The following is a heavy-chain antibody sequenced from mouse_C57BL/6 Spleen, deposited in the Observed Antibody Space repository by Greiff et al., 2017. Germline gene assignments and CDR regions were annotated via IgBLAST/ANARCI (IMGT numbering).Heavy chain of an antibody. CDR2: IHPSDSDT. Sequence: QVHVKQPGAELVKPGASVKVSCKASGYTFTSYWMHWVKQRPGQGLEWIGRIHPSDSDTNYNQKFTGKATLTVDKSSSTAYMQLSSRTSEDSAVYYCALRATVDWYFDVWGTGTTVTVSS. CDR1: GYTFTSYW. J-gene: IGHJ1*03. V-gene: IGHV1-74*01. D-gene: IGHD1-1*01. CDR3: ALRATVDWYFDV.